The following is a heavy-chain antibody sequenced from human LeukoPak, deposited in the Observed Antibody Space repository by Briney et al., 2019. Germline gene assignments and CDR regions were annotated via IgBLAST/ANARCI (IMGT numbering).Heavy chain of an antibody. J-gene: IGHJ4*02. V-gene: IGHV4-39*01. D-gene: IGHD3-22*01. Sequence: PSETLSLTCTVSGGSISSSSYYWGWIRQPPGKGLEWIGSIYYSGSTYYNPSLKSRVTISVDTSKNQFSLKLSSVTAADTAGYYCARRGTYYYDSSGYFDYWGQGTLVTVSS. CDR2: IYYSGST. CDR1: GGSISSSSYY. CDR3: ARRGTYYYDSSGYFDY.